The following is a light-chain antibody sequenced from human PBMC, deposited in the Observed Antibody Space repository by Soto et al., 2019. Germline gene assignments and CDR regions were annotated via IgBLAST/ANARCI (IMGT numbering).Light chain of an antibody. J-gene: IGKJ4*01. CDR1: QGIRSF. Sequence: DIQLTQSPSFLSASVGDRVIITCRASQGIRSFLAWYQQKAGQAPKLLIYAASTLESGVSLRFSGSGSGTDFTLTISSLQPEDVATYYCQHLNSYPRALAFGGGTKVDIK. CDR2: AAS. V-gene: IGKV1-9*01. CDR3: QHLNSYPRALA.